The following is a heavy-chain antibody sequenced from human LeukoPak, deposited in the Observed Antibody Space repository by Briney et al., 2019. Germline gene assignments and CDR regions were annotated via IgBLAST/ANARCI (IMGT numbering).Heavy chain of an antibody. Sequence: ASVKVSCKASGYTFTSYVISWVRQAPGQGLEWMGWISAYNGNTNYAQKLQGRVTMTTDTSTSTDYMELRSLRSDDTAVYYCARASTVTTPSFEGLYYWGQGTLVTVSS. CDR3: ARASTVTTPSFEGLYY. V-gene: IGHV1-18*01. J-gene: IGHJ4*02. CDR1: GYTFTSYV. CDR2: ISAYNGNT. D-gene: IGHD4-17*01.